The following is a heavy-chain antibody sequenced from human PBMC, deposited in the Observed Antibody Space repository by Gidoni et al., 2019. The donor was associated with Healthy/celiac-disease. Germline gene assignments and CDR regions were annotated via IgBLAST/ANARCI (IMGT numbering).Heavy chain of an antibody. CDR1: GFTFSSYA. V-gene: IGHV3-64D*09. CDR3: VKDTSLYDFWSGFRGRGYFDY. D-gene: IGHD3-3*01. J-gene: IGHJ4*02. Sequence: EVQLVESGGGLVQPGGSLRPSCSASGFTFSSYAMHWVRQAPGKGLEYVSAISSNGGSTYYADSVKGRFTISRDNSKNTLYLQMSSLRAEDTAVYYCVKDTSLYDFWSGFRGRGYFDYWGQGTLVTVSS. CDR2: ISSNGGST.